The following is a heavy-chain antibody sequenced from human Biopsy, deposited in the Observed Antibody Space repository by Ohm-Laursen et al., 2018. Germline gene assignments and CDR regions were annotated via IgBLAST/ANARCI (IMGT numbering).Heavy chain of an antibody. D-gene: IGHD3-3*01. V-gene: IGHV1-2*02. CDR3: AIRGGDDFRSGHYSEIYYYYILDV. CDR1: GYTYPDYY. J-gene: IGHJ6*02. Sequence: ASVKVSCKSSGYTYPDYYVHWVRQAPGQGLEWMGWIKPNNGDTDYSQRFQGRVTLAWDRSTSTGYMEVSSLRSGDTALYYCAIRGGDDFRSGHYSEIYYYYILDVWGQGTTVTVSS. CDR2: IKPNNGDT.